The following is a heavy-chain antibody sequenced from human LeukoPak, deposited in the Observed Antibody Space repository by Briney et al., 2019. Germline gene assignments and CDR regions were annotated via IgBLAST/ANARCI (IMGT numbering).Heavy chain of an antibody. CDR1: GDSVSSNSAA. D-gene: IGHD3-10*01. V-gene: IGHV6-1*01. J-gene: IGHJ4*02. Sequence: SQTPSLTCAISGDSVSSNSAAWNWIRQSPSRGLEWLGRTYYRSRWYNDYAVSVKSRIIINPDTSKNQFSLQLKSVTPEDTAVYYCARLFASGVDYWGQGTLVTVSS. CDR3: ARLFASGVDY. CDR2: TYYRSRWYN.